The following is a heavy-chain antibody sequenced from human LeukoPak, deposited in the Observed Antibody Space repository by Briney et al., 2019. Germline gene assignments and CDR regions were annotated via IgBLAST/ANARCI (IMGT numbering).Heavy chain of an antibody. CDR3: AKDYCRGGNCPLPFFDS. J-gene: IGHJ4*02. D-gene: IGHD2-15*01. Sequence: PGGSLRLSCAASGFTFSSYGMHWVRQAPGKGLEWVAVISYDGSNKYYADSVKGRFTISRDNSKNTLYLQMNSLRAEDTATYYCAKDYCRGGNCPLPFFDSWGQGTLVTVSS. CDR1: GFTFSSYG. V-gene: IGHV3-30*18. CDR2: ISYDGSNK.